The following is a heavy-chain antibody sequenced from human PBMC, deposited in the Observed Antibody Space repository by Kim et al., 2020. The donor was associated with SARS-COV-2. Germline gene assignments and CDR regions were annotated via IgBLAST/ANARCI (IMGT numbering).Heavy chain of an antibody. Sequence: ASVKVSCKASGYPFTSYGINWVRQAPGQGLEWMGWITAYNGNTNFAQKLQGRLTMTTDTSTSTAYMELRSLRSDDTAVYYCARIFYSSGWSPDYWGQGTQVTVSS. J-gene: IGHJ4*02. D-gene: IGHD6-19*01. CDR3: ARIFYSSGWSPDY. V-gene: IGHV1-18*01. CDR2: ITAYNGNT. CDR1: GYPFTSYG.